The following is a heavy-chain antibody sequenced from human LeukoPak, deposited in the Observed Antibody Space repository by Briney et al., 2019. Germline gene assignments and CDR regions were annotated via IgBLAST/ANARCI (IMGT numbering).Heavy chain of an antibody. D-gene: IGHD6-19*01. CDR2: IYYSGST. CDR3: ARSYSSGPFDL. Sequence: SETLSLTCTVSGGSISSYYWNWIRQPPGKGLEWIGYIYYSGSTKYNASLKSRVTISLDTSNNQFSLKLRSMTAADTAVYYCARSYSSGPFDLWGQGTLVIASS. V-gene: IGHV4-59*01. CDR1: GGSISSYY. J-gene: IGHJ4*02.